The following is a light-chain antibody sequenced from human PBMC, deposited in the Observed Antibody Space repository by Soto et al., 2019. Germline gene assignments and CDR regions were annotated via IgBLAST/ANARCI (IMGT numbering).Light chain of an antibody. CDR2: EAS. J-gene: IGKJ5*01. Sequence: DIQMTQSPSTLSSSVGYRFTITWLAIQIISSWLAWYQQKPGKAPTLLIYEASSLESGVPSTFSGSVSGTEFTLTISRLQSEDFAVYYCQQYDTWPPKITFGTGKRLEIK. CDR3: QQYDTWPPKIT. V-gene: IGKV1-5*01. CDR1: QIISSW.